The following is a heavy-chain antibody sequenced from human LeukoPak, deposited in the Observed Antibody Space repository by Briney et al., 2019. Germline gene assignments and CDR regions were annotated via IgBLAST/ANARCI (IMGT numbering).Heavy chain of an antibody. J-gene: IGHJ6*02. V-gene: IGHV3-21*01. Sequence: PGRSLRLSCAASGFTFSSYSMNWVRQAPGKGLEWVSSISSSSSYIYYADSVKGRFTISRDNAKNSLYLQMNSLRAEDTAVYYCASRLEWAYYYYYGMDVWGQGTTVTVSS. CDR3: ASRLEWAYYYYYGMDV. CDR2: ISSSSSYI. D-gene: IGHD3-3*01. CDR1: GFTFSSYS.